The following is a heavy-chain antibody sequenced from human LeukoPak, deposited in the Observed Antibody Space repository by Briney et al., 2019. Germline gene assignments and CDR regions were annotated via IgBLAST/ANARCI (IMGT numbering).Heavy chain of an antibody. Sequence: ASVKVSCKASGFSFTDYYLHWVRQAPGQGLEWMGWMNPNNGGTKYAQKFQGRATMTRDTSTSTAYMELSRLTSDDTAVYYCARQYSSGWCYDYWGQGTLVTVSS. J-gene: IGHJ4*02. CDR3: ARQYSSGWCYDY. D-gene: IGHD6-19*01. CDR1: GFSFTDYY. V-gene: IGHV1-2*02. CDR2: MNPNNGGT.